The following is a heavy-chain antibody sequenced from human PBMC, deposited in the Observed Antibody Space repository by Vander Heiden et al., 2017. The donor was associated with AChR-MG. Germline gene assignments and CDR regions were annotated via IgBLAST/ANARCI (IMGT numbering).Heavy chain of an antibody. D-gene: IGHD5-18*01. CDR1: GFTVSSNY. CDR3: AREDTAIDAFDI. Sequence: EVQLVESGGGLVQPGGSLRLSCAASGFTVSSNYMSWVRQAPGKGLEWVSVIYSGGSSYYADSVKGRFTISRDNSKNTLYLQMNSLRAEDTAVYYCAREDTAIDAFDIWGQGTMVTVSS. V-gene: IGHV3-66*01. CDR2: IYSGGSS. J-gene: IGHJ3*02.